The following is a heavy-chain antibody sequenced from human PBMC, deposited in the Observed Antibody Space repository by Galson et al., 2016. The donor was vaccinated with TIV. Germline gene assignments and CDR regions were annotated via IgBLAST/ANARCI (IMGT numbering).Heavy chain of an antibody. CDR3: ARGFGIAVDFWIDAFDI. CDR2: VYPSGNT. D-gene: IGHD6-13*01. J-gene: IGHJ3*02. Sequence: SETLSLTCTVSGGSVTSSHWSWIRQPAGKGLEWIGRVYPSGNTNYSPSLKSRVTMSLDTSKNQFSLNLMSVTAADTAVYYCARGFGIAVDFWIDAFDIWGQGTMVTVSS. CDR1: GGSVTSSH. V-gene: IGHV4-4*07.